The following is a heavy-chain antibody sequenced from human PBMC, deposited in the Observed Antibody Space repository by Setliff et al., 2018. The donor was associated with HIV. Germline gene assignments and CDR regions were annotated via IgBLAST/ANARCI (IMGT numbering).Heavy chain of an antibody. Sequence: GASVKVSCKASGYAFTGYYLHWVRQAPGQGLEWMGWINPSDGYTNYAQNVQGRVTVTMDTSTSTAYMELRSLKSDDTAVYYCARGKTWLRFLDYWGQGTLVTVSS. CDR3: ARGKTWLRFLDY. J-gene: IGHJ4*02. D-gene: IGHD5-12*01. CDR2: INPSDGYT. CDR1: GYAFTGYY. V-gene: IGHV1-2*02.